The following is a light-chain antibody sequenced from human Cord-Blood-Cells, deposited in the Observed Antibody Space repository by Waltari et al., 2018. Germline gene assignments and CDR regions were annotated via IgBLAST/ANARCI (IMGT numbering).Light chain of an antibody. Sequence: QSVLTQPPSASGTPGQRVTIPCSGSSSNIGSNYVYWYQQLTGTAPKLLIYRNNQRPSGVPDRFSGSKSGTSASLAISGLRSEDEADYYCAAWDDSLSGWVFGGGTKLTVL. J-gene: IGLJ3*02. CDR2: RNN. V-gene: IGLV1-47*01. CDR1: SSNIGSNY. CDR3: AAWDDSLSGWV.